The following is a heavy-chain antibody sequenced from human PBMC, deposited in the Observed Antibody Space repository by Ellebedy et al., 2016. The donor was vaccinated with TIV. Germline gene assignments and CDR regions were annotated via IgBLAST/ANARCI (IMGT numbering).Heavy chain of an antibody. D-gene: IGHD1-26*01. CDR2: IYYSGST. V-gene: IGHV4-59*08. CDR1: GGSISSYY. Sequence: GSLRLXXTVSGGSISSYYWSWIRQPPGKGLEWIGYIYYSGSTNYNPSLKSRVTISVDTSKNQFSLKLSSVTAADTAVYYCARQAPTPIVRATKGDYWGQGTLVTVSS. CDR3: ARQAPTPIVRATKGDY. J-gene: IGHJ4*02.